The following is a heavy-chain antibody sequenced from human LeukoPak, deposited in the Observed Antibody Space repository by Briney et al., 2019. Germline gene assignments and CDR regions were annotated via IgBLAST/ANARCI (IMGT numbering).Heavy chain of an antibody. J-gene: IGHJ4*02. D-gene: IGHD6-13*01. CDR1: GYTFTGYY. CDR2: ISPNSGGT. Sequence: ASVKVSCKASGYTFTGYYMHWVRQAPGQGLEWMGWISPNSGGTNYAQKFQGWVTMTRDTSISTAYMELSRLRSDDTAVYYCARDRGSSWYAGYYFDYWGQGTLVTVSS. CDR3: ARDRGSSWYAGYYFDY. V-gene: IGHV1-2*04.